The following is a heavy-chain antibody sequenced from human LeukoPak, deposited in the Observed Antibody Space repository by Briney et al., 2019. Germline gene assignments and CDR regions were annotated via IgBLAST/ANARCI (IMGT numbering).Heavy chain of an antibody. D-gene: IGHD6-13*01. J-gene: IGHJ3*02. V-gene: IGHV4-59*12. CDR1: GGSISSYY. CDR2: IYYSGST. Sequence: CGALPLTCTVSGGSISSYYWSWFRQPPGKGLEWIGYIYYSGSTNYNPSLKSRVTRSVATSKIQFALKMSSGAASDTAEYYCARGTLAVGNAFDIWGQGTMVTVSS. CDR3: ARGTLAVGNAFDI.